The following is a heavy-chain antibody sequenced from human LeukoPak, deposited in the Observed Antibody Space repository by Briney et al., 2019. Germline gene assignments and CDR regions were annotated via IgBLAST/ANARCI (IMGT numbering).Heavy chain of an antibody. CDR3: ARLPLRSLPLTTVTTGSDY. V-gene: IGHV4-39*01. D-gene: IGHD4-11*01. J-gene: IGHJ4*02. Sequence: NPSETLSLTCTVSGGPISSSSYYWGWIRQPPGKGLEWIGSIYYRGSTYYNPSLKSRVTISVDTSKNQFSLKLSSVTAADTAVYSCARLPLRSLPLTTVTTGSDYWGQGTLVTVSS. CDR1: GGPISSSSYY. CDR2: IYYRGST.